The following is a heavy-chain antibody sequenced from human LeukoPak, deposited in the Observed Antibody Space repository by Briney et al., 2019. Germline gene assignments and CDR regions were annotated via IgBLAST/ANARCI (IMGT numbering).Heavy chain of an antibody. Sequence: SETLSLTCAVYGGSFSGYYWSWLRQPPGKGLEWMGEINNSGTTNYNPSLKSRVTISVDTSKNQFSLKLSSVTAADTAVYYCARGKRIAAAGTLDYWGQGTLVTVSS. CDR3: ARGKRIAAAGTLDY. CDR1: GGSFSGYY. V-gene: IGHV4-34*01. J-gene: IGHJ4*02. CDR2: INNSGTT. D-gene: IGHD6-13*01.